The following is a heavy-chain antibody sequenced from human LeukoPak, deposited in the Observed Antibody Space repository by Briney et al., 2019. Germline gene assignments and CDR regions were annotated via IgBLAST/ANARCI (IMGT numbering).Heavy chain of an antibody. V-gene: IGHV3-48*03. CDR1: GFTFRDYE. CDR3: AKELTPDRSGFDAFHI. Sequence: PGGSLRLSCAASGFTFRDYEMDWVRQSPERGLEGVSYISSRGGTIYYADSVKGRFTISRHNAKSSLYLQMNSLRAEDTAVYYCAKELTPDRSGFDAFHIWGQGTMVTVSS. J-gene: IGHJ3*02. D-gene: IGHD3-22*01. CDR2: ISSRGGTI.